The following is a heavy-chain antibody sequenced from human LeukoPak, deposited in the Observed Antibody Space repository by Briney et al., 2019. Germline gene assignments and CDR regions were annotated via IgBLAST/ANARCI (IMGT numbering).Heavy chain of an antibody. CDR2: IIPIFGTA. J-gene: IGHJ5*02. V-gene: IGHV1-69*06. CDR1: GGTFIIYT. CDR3: ARVPAATPNNWFDP. Sequence: SVKVSSKASGGTFIIYTLSWVRLTPGQGRERMGGIIPIFGTANYAQKFQGRFTITAGNSTSTAYMELSSLRSEDTAVYYCARVPAATPNNWFDPWGQGTLVTVSS. D-gene: IGHD2-2*01.